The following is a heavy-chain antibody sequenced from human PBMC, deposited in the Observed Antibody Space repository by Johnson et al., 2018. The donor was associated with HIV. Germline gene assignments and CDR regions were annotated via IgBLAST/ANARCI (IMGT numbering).Heavy chain of an antibody. CDR1: GFTFEDCG. D-gene: IGHD3-10*01. CDR3: AKDIGPSGSGSYS. CDR2: INGNGGST. V-gene: IGHV3-20*04. Sequence: MQLVESGGGVVRPGGSLRLPGAASGFTFEDCGMSWVRKGQGKGLEWVPGINGNGGSTGYADLVKGRFTISRDNAKNSLYLQMNSLRAEDTALYYCAKDIGPSGSGSYSWGQGTMVTVSS. J-gene: IGHJ3*01.